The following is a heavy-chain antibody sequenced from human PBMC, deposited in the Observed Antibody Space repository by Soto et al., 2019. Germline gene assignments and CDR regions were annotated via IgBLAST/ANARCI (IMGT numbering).Heavy chain of an antibody. CDR3: ARDRVESGYPEYFQH. CDR1: GFTVSSNY. J-gene: IGHJ1*01. V-gene: IGHV3-53*01. Sequence: EVQLVESGGGLTQPGGSLRLSCAASGFTVSSNYMSWVRQAPGKGLEWVSVIYSGGSTYYADSVKGRFTISRDNSKNTVYLQMNSLRAEDTAVYYCARDRVESGYPEYFQHWGQGTLVTVSS. CDR2: IYSGGST. D-gene: IGHD3-22*01.